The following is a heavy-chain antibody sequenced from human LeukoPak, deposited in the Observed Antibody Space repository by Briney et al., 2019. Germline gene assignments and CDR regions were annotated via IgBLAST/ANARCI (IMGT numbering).Heavy chain of an antibody. V-gene: IGHV4-34*01. J-gene: IGHJ5*02. CDR3: ATRVGSYQRGQYNWFDP. D-gene: IGHD1-26*01. CDR1: GGSISSYY. Sequence: SPSETLSLTCAVSGGSISSYYWSWIRQPPGKGLEWIGEINHSGSTNYNPSLKSRVTISVDTSKNQFSLKLSSVTAADTAVYYCATRVGSYQRGQYNWFDPWGQGTLVTVSS. CDR2: INHSGST.